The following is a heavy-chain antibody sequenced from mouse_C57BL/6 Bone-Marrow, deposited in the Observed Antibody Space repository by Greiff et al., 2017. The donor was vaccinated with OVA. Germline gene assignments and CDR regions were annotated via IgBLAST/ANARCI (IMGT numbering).Heavy chain of an antibody. CDR3: AIIYYGNYFDY. J-gene: IGHJ2*01. CDR1: GYTFTSYW. CDR2: IHPSDSYT. V-gene: IGHV1-74*01. Sequence: QVQLQQPGAELVKPGASVKVSCKASGYTFTSYWMHWVKQRPGQGLEWIGRIHPSDSYTNYNHKFKGKATLTVDKSSSTAYMQLSSLTSEDSAVYYCAIIYYGNYFDYWGQGTTLTVSS. D-gene: IGHD2-1*01.